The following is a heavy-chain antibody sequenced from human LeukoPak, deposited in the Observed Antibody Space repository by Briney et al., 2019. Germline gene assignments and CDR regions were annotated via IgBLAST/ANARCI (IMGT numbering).Heavy chain of an antibody. CDR2: INAGNGNT. V-gene: IGHV1-3*01. CDR1: GYTFSSYG. D-gene: IGHD5-18*01. CDR3: ARSQGYSYRTDY. Sequence: ASVKVSCKASGYTFSSYGTHWVRQASGQRLEWMGWINAGNGNTKYSQKFQDRVTITRDTSASTAYMAVSSLRSEDAAVYYCARSQGYSYRTDYWGQGTLVTVSS. J-gene: IGHJ4*02.